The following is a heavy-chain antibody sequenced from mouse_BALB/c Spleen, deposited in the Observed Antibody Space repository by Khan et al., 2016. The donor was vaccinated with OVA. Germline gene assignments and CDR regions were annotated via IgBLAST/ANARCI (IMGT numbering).Heavy chain of an antibody. Sequence: EVELVESGGDLVKPGGSLKLSCAASGFTFSSYSMSWVRQTPDERLEWVTTISSAGDFTYYPDSVKGRFTISRDNAKNTRYLQLSSLKSEDTAMYYCASHLTGSFAYWGQGTLVTVSA. CDR1: GFTFSSYS. V-gene: IGHV5-6*01. J-gene: IGHJ3*01. CDR2: ISSAGDFT. CDR3: ASHLTGSFAY. D-gene: IGHD4-1*01.